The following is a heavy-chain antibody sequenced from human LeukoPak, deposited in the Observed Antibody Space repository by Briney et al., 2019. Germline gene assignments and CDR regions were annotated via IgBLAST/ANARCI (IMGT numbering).Heavy chain of an antibody. CDR2: VSSDSSII. Sequence: HPGGSLRLSCAASGFTFSSYSMNWVRQAPGKGLEWVSYVSSDSSIIYYADSVKGRLTISRDNAKNSLYLQMNSLRDEDTALYYCARDVAYAFDIWGQGTMVTV. V-gene: IGHV3-48*02. CDR3: ARDVAYAFDI. CDR1: GFTFSSYS. J-gene: IGHJ3*02.